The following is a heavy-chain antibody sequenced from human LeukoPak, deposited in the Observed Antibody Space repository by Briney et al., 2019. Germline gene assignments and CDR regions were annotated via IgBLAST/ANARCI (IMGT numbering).Heavy chain of an antibody. CDR2: VSAGGTT. D-gene: IGHD6-19*01. V-gene: IGHV4-4*07. CDR3: SRGGGQWLIPDFDY. CDR1: GDSISPYY. Sequence: PSETLSLTCTVSGDSISPYYWSWIRQSAEKGLQWIGRVSAGGTTDYNPSLKSRVTMSVDTSKTQFSLEMTSVTAADTAVYYCSRGGGQWLIPDFDYWGQGLLVTVSS. J-gene: IGHJ4*02.